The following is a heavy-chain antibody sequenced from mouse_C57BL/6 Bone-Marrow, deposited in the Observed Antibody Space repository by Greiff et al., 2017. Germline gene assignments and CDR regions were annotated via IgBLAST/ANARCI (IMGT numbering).Heavy chain of an antibody. CDR3: ARNYGNYAMDY. V-gene: IGHV5-12*01. Sequence: LVESGGGLVQPGGSLKLSCAASGFTFSDYYMYWVRQTPEKRLEWVAYISNGGGSTYYPDTVKGRFTISRDNAKNTLYLQMSRLKSEDTAMYYCARNYGNYAMDYWGQGTSVTVSS. D-gene: IGHD1-1*01. J-gene: IGHJ4*01. CDR1: GFTFSDYY. CDR2: ISNGGGST.